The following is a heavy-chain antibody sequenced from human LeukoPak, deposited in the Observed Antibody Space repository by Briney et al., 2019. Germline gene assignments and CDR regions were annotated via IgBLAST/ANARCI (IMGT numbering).Heavy chain of an antibody. CDR2: ISGSGIK. Sequence: RGSLRLSCAASRFTFSSYEMNWVRQAPGKGLEWVSYISGSGIKHYADSVKGRFTISRDNAKNSLYLQMNSLRVEDTAAYYCAREDTGVAFDIWGQGTTVTV. J-gene: IGHJ3*02. CDR1: RFTFSSYE. CDR3: AREDTGVAFDI. V-gene: IGHV3-48*03. D-gene: IGHD2-8*01.